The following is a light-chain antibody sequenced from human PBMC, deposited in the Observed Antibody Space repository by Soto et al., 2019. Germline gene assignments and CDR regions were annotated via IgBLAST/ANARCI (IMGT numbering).Light chain of an antibody. CDR1: SSDVGGYNY. CDR3: SSYAGSKNYV. Sequence: QSALTQPPSASGSLGQSVTISCTGTSSDVGGYNYVSWYQQYPGKAPKLIIYEVNQRPSGVPDRFSGSKSGNTASLTVSGLQAEDEADYYCSSYAGSKNYVFGTGTKLTVL. V-gene: IGLV2-8*01. J-gene: IGLJ1*01. CDR2: EVN.